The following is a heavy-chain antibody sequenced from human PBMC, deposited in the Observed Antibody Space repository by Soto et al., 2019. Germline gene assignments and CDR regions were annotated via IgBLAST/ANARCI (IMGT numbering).Heavy chain of an antibody. V-gene: IGHV1-3*01. CDR1: GYTFTSYA. J-gene: IGHJ5*02. D-gene: IGHD2-2*01. CDR2: INAGNGNT. CDR3: ARDREDIVVVPAAIAEFDP. Sequence: ASVKVSCKVSGYTFTSYAMHWVRQAPGQRLEWMGWINAGNGNTKYSQKFQGRVTITRDTSASTAYMELSSLRSEDTAVYYCARDREDIVVVPAAIAEFDPWGQGTLVTVSS.